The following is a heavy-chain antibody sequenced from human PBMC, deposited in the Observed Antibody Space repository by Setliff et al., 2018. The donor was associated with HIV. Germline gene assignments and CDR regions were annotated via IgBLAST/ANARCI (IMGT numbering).Heavy chain of an antibody. CDR1: GGVSGGDMGVHD. CDR3: ARLPQY. Sequence: SETLSLTCSVSGGVSGGDMGVHDWSWIRQPPGKGLEWIGYIYDNEKTFYNPSLKSRVTITVDTSKNQISLQLTSVTAEDTALYYCARLPQYWGQGTLVTVSS. CDR2: IYDNEKT. J-gene: IGHJ4*02. V-gene: IGHV4-61*08.